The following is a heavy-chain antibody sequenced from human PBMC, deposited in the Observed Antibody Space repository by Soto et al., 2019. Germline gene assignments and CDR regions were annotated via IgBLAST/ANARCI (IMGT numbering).Heavy chain of an antibody. J-gene: IGHJ4*02. Sequence: ETLSLTCTVSGGSISSYYWSWIRQPPGKGLEWIGYIYYSGSTNYNPSLKSRVTISVDTSKNQFSLKLSSVTAADTAVYYCAREGYSSGWYLRPFDYWGQGTLVTVSS. V-gene: IGHV4-59*01. CDR2: IYYSGST. CDR1: GGSISSYY. CDR3: AREGYSSGWYLRPFDY. D-gene: IGHD6-19*01.